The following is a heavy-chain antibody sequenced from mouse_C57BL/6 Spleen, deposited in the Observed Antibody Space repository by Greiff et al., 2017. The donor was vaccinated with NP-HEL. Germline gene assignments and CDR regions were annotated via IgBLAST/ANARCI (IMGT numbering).Heavy chain of an antibody. CDR2: IYPGDGDT. J-gene: IGHJ2*01. CDR1: GYAFSSYW. CDR3: ARRGLPSFDY. Sequence: QVQLKQSGAELVKPGASVKISCKASGYAFSSYWMNWVKQRPGKGLEWIGQIYPGDGDTNYNGKFKGKATLTADKSSSTAYMQLSSLTSEDSAFYFCARRGLPSFDYWGQGTTLTVSS. V-gene: IGHV1-80*01.